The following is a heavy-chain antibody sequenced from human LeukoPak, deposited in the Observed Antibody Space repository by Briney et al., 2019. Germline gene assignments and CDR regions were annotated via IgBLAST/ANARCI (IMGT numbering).Heavy chain of an antibody. CDR3: AKGGGPYHLPTDY. CDR1: GFTFSSYA. D-gene: IGHD2-2*01. Sequence: PGGSLRLSCAASGFTFSSYAMNWVRQAPGEGLEWVSAITSAGNTYYADSVKGRFTISRDSSKNTLYLQMNSLRSEDTAVYYCAKGGGPYHLPTDYWGQGTLVTVSS. J-gene: IGHJ4*02. V-gene: IGHV3-23*01. CDR2: ITSAGNT.